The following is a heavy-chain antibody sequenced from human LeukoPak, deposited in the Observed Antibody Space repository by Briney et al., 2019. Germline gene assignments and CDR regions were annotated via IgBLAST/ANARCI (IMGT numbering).Heavy chain of an antibody. CDR3: TKLAGAILEEPTATLGWGMDA. CDR1: GFTFSSYA. D-gene: IGHD2-2*01. Sequence: GGSLRLSCAASGFTFSSYAMSWVRQAPGKGLEWVSAISGSGGSTYYADSVKGQFTISRDNSKNTLYLQMNSLRAEDTAVYYCTKLAGAILEEPTATLGWGMDAWGQGTTVTVSS. V-gene: IGHV3-23*01. CDR2: ISGSGGST. J-gene: IGHJ6*02.